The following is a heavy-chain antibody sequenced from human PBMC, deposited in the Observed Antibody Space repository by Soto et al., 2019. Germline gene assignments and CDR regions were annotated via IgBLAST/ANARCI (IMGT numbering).Heavy chain of an antibody. V-gene: IGHV3-74*01. J-gene: IGHJ4*02. D-gene: IGHD6-6*01. CDR1: GFTFSKYW. Sequence: PGGSLRLSCAASGFTFSKYWMHWVRQAPGKGLVWVSRINSDGSSTNYADSVKGRFTISRDNSENTLYLQMNSLTVEDTAVYYCARSSGNTWVEYYFHYWGQGTLVTVSS. CDR2: INSDGSST. CDR3: ARSSGNTWVEYYFHY.